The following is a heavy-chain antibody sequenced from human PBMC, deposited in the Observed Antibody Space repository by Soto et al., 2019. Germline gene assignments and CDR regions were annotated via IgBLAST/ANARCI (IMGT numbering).Heavy chain of an antibody. CDR1: GGSISSGGYY. Sequence: QVQLQESGPGLVKPSQTLSLTCTVSGGSISSGGYYWSWIRQHPGKGLEWIGYIYYSGSTYYNPYPKRRVTISVDTSKNQFSLKLSSVTAADTAVYYCARSIWFGELFPDWFDPWGQGTLVTVSS. CDR2: IYYSGST. V-gene: IGHV4-31*03. D-gene: IGHD3-10*01. CDR3: ARSIWFGELFPDWFDP. J-gene: IGHJ5*02.